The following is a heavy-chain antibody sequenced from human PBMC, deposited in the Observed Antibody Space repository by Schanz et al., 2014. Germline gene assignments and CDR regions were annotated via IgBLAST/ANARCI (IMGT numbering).Heavy chain of an antibody. V-gene: IGHV3-7*02. D-gene: IGHD3-10*01. CDR1: TFTFSSDW. J-gene: IGHJ4*02. CDR3: VSSGSYSSYAF. CDR2: IKEDGSVK. Sequence: EVQLAESGGGLVQPGGSLRLSCAASTFTFSSDWMSWVRQAPGKGLEWVANIKEDGSVKDYVDSVKGRFTISRDNAKNSLYLQMNSLRAEDTAVYHCVSSGSYSSYAFWGQGTLVTVSS.